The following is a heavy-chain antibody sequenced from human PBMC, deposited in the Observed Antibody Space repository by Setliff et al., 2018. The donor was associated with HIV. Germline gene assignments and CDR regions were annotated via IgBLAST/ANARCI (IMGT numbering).Heavy chain of an antibody. D-gene: IGHD2-15*01. V-gene: IGHV4-38-2*01. Sequence: SETLSLTCAVSGYSISSGYYWGWIRQPPGKGLEWIGSIYHSGSTYYNPSLKIRVTIAVDTSKNQFSLTLSPVTAADTATYSCAPRGIVEVTISMPNEYFVHWGHGTLVTVSS. J-gene: IGHJ1*01. CDR2: IYHSGST. CDR3: APRGIVEVTISMPNEYFVH. CDR1: GYSISSGYY.